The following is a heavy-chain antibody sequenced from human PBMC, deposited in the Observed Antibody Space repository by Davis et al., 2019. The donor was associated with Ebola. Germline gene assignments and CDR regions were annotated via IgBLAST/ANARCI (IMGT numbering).Heavy chain of an antibody. Sequence: PGGSLRLSCTVSGGSISSSSYYWGWIRQPPGKGLEWIGSIYYSGSTYYNPSLKSRVTISVDTSKNQFSLKLSSVTAADTAVYYCARTLRFGGHNWFDPWGQGTLVTVSS. D-gene: IGHD3-16*01. J-gene: IGHJ5*02. V-gene: IGHV4-39*01. CDR1: GGSISSSSYY. CDR2: IYYSGST. CDR3: ARTLRFGGHNWFDP.